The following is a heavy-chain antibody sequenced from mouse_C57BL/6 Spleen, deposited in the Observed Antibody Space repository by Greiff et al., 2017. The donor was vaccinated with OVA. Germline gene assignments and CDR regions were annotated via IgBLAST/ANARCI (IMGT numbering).Heavy chain of an antibody. CDR3: VSSYGSNYAMDY. J-gene: IGHJ4*01. V-gene: IGHV1-75*01. D-gene: IGHD2-9*01. CDR2: IFPGSGST. Sequence: QVQLQQSGPELVKPGASVKISCKASGYTFTDYYINWVKQRPGQGLEWIGWIFPGSGSTYYNEKFKGKATLTVDKSSSTAYMLLSSLTSEDSAVYFCVSSYGSNYAMDYWGQGTSVTVSS. CDR1: GYTFTDYY.